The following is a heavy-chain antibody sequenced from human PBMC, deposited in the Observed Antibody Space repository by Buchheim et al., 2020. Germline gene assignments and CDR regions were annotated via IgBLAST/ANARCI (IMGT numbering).Heavy chain of an antibody. Sequence: QVQLVESGGGVVQPGRSLRLSCAASGFTFSSYAMHWVRQAPGKGREWGAVISYGGSNKYYADSVKGRFTIPRENSKKTLYPQMNSLRAEDTAVYYCARVGFCSEGYLGRFDYWGKGT. CDR2: ISYGGSNK. V-gene: IGHV3-30*04. J-gene: IGHJ4*02. D-gene: IGHD2-15*01. CDR3: ARVGFCSEGYLGRFDY. CDR1: GFTFSSYA.